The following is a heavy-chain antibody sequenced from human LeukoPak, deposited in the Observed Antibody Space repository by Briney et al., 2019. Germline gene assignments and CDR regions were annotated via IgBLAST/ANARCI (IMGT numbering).Heavy chain of an antibody. J-gene: IGHJ4*02. V-gene: IGHV1-24*01. CDR3: AATRFLEWSPADY. D-gene: IGHD3-3*01. Sequence: QKFQGRVTMTEDTSTDTAYMELSSLRSEDTAVYYCAATRFLEWSPADYWGQGTLVTVSS.